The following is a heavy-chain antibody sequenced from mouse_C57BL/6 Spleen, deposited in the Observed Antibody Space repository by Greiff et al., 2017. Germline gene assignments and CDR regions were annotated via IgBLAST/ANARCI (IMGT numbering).Heavy chain of an antibody. V-gene: IGHV1-9*01. D-gene: IGHD1-1*01. CDR2: ILPGSGST. CDR3: ARTPYYYGSSPWYFDV. CDR1: GYTFTGYW. J-gene: IGHJ1*03. Sequence: EPGASVKLSCKATGYTFTGYWIEWVKQRPGHGLEWIGEILPGSGSTNYNEKFKGKATFTADTSSNTAYMQLGSLTTEDSAIYYCARTPYYYGSSPWYFDVWGTGTTVTVSS.